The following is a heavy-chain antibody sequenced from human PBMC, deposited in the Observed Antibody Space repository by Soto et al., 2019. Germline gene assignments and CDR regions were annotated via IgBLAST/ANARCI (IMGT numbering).Heavy chain of an antibody. D-gene: IGHD3-22*01. Sequence: QVQLVQSGAEVKKPGSSVKVSCKASGGTFSSYAISWVRQAPGQGLEWMGGIIPIFGTANYAQKFQGRVTITADESTSTAYMELSSLISEDTAVYYCARDLSSGYYYYFDYWGQGTLVTVSS. CDR3: ARDLSSGYYYYFDY. V-gene: IGHV1-69*01. CDR2: IIPIFGTA. CDR1: GGTFSSYA. J-gene: IGHJ4*02.